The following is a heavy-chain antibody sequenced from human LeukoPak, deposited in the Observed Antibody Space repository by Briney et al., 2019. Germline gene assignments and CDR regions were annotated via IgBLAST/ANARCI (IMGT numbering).Heavy chain of an antibody. J-gene: IGHJ4*02. CDR3: ARDVQQWLAPTPNEIDY. V-gene: IGHV3-21*01. D-gene: IGHD6-19*01. CDR2: ISSSSSYI. Sequence: GGSLRLSCAASGFTFSSYSMNWVRQAPGKGLEWVSSISSSSSYIYYADSVKGRFTISRDNAKNSLYLQMNSLRAEDTAVYYCARDVQQWLAPTPNEIDYWGQGTLVTVSS. CDR1: GFTFSSYS.